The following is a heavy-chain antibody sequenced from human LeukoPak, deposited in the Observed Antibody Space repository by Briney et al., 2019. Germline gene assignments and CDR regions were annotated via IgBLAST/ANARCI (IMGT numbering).Heavy chain of an antibody. CDR2: IRSKAYGGTT. V-gene: IGHV3-49*04. CDR3: IRSHHSSGWYGIFDY. Sequence: GGSLRLSCTASGFTFGDYAMSWVRQAPEKGLEWVGFIRSKAYGGTTEYAASVKGRFTISRDDSKSIAYLQMNSLKTEDTAVYYCIRSHHSSGWYGIFDYWGQGTLVTVSS. J-gene: IGHJ4*02. D-gene: IGHD6-19*01. CDR1: GFTFGDYA.